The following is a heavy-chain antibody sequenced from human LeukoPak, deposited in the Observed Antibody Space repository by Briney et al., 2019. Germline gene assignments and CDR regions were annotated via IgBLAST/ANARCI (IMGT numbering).Heavy chain of an antibody. D-gene: IGHD6-13*01. J-gene: IGHJ5*02. CDR3: AREGWGIAAANSWFDP. CDR2: IGAYNGNT. Sequence: ASVKVSCKASGYTFTSYGISWVRQAPGQGLEWMGWIGAYNGNTNYAQKLQGRVTMTTDTSTSTAYMELRSLRSDDTAVYYCAREGWGIAAANSWFDPWGQGTLVTVSS. V-gene: IGHV1-18*04. CDR1: GYTFTSYG.